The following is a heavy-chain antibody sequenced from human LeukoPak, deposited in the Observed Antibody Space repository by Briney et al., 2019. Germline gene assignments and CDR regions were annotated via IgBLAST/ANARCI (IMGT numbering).Heavy chain of an antibody. D-gene: IGHD3-10*01. CDR1: GGSISSYY. CDR3: ARWFGELGDY. Sequence: SETLSLTCTVSGGSISSYYWSWIRQPPGKGLEWIGYIYYSGSTNYNPSLKSRVTISVDTSKNQFSLKLSSVTAADTAVYYCARWFGELGDYWGQGTLVTVSS. V-gene: IGHV4-59*01. CDR2: IYYSGST. J-gene: IGHJ4*02.